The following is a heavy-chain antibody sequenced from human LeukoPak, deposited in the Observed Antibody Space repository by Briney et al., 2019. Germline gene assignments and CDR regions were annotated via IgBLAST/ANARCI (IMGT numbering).Heavy chain of an antibody. CDR3: ARDSSSDY. D-gene: IGHD6-13*01. V-gene: IGHV3-7*01. J-gene: IGHJ4*02. CDR2: IREDGTEK. Sequence: GGSLRLSCTASGFTFSGAWMTWVRQAPGKGLEWVANIREDGTEKNYVDSVKGRFTISRDNAKNSLYLQMNSLRAEDTAVYYCARDSSSDYWGQGTLVTVSS. CDR1: GFTFSGAW.